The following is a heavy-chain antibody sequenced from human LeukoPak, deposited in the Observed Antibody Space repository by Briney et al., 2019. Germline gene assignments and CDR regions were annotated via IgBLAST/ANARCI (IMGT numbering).Heavy chain of an antibody. Sequence: GGSLRLSCVASGFTFSSSAMNWVRQVPGEGLQRVSAIGGSGGDTYYADSVKGRFTISRENSKTTVYLRMDNLRAEDMAVYYCAKDWRMEVWGQGTTVTVSS. V-gene: IGHV3-23*01. CDR1: GFTFSSSA. CDR2: IGGSGGDT. J-gene: IGHJ6*02. CDR3: AKDWRMEV.